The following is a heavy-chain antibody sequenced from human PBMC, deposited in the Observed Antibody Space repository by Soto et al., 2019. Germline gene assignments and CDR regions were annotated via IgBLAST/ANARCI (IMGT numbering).Heavy chain of an antibody. CDR2: ISGSGGST. V-gene: IGHV3-23*01. Sequence: EVQLLESGGGWVQPGGSLRLSCAASGFTFSSYAMSWVRQAPGKGLEWVSAISGSGGSTYYADSVKGRFTISRDNSKNTLYLQMNSLRAEDTAVYYCAKMGISTPYAFDIWGQGTMVTVSS. CDR3: AKMGISTPYAFDI. CDR1: GFTFSSYA. D-gene: IGHD1-20*01. J-gene: IGHJ3*02.